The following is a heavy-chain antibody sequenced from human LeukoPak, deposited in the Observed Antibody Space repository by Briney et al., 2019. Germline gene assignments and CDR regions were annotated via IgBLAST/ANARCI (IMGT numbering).Heavy chain of an antibody. D-gene: IGHD1-14*01. CDR3: ARSGLANPGS. J-gene: IGHJ5*02. V-gene: IGHV3-23*01. Sequence: GGSLRLSCAASGFTFSSSAMSWVRQAPGKGLEWLSTISGGGGSTYYADSVKGRFTISRDNSKNTLYLQMNSLRAEDTAVYYCARSGLANPGSWGQGTLVTVSS. CDR1: GFTFSSSA. CDR2: ISGGGGST.